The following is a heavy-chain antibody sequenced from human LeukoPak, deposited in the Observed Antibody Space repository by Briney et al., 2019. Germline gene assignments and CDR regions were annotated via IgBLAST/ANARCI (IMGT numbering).Heavy chain of an antibody. V-gene: IGHV3-66*01. D-gene: IGHD7-27*01. Sequence: PGGSLRLSCAASGFTFSSSYMTWVRQAPGKGLEWVSLTYTDGSTYYADSVKGRFTVSRDNSKNTLHLQMNSLRAEDTAVYYCARAPNWGLVDYWGQGTLVTVSS. J-gene: IGHJ4*02. CDR3: ARAPNWGLVDY. CDR2: TYTDGST. CDR1: GFTFSSSY.